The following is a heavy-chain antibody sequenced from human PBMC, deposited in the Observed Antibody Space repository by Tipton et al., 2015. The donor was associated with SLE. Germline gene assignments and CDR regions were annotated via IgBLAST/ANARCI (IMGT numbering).Heavy chain of an antibody. Sequence: TLSLTCTVSGGSISSSSYYWGWIRQPPGKGLEWIGSIYYSGSTYYNPSLKSRVTISVDTSKNQFSLKLSSVTAADTAVYYCARGGEQQLVWGWFDPWGQGTLVTVSS. J-gene: IGHJ5*02. D-gene: IGHD6-13*01. CDR3: ARGGEQQLVWGWFDP. V-gene: IGHV4-39*01. CDR2: IYYSGST. CDR1: GGSISSSSYY.